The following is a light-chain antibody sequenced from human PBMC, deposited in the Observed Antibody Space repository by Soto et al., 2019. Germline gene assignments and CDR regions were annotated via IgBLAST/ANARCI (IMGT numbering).Light chain of an antibody. Sequence: QSVLTQPPSVSAAPGQKVTISCSGSSSNIGNNYVSWYQHRPGAAPKLLISDNTKRPSGIPDRFSGSKSGASATLGITGLQTGDEADYYCGTWDSSLGAVVFGGGTKLTVL. J-gene: IGLJ2*01. CDR2: DNT. V-gene: IGLV1-51*01. CDR1: SSNIGNNY. CDR3: GTWDSSLGAVV.